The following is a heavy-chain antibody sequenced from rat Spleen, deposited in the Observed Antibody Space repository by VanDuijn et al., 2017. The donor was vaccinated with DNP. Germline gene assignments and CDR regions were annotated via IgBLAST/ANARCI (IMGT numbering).Heavy chain of an antibody. V-gene: IGHV5-25*01. D-gene: IGHD1-1*01. Sequence: EVQLVESGGGLVQPGRSLKLSCAASGFTFSNYDMAWVRQAPTKGLEWVASISPSGGSTYYRGSVKGRFTVSRDNAKSSLYLQMDSLRSEDTATYYGARQPLVTDYAMDAWGQGTSVTVSS. CDR1: GFTFSNYD. CDR2: ISPSGGST. J-gene: IGHJ4*01. CDR3: ARQPLVTDYAMDA.